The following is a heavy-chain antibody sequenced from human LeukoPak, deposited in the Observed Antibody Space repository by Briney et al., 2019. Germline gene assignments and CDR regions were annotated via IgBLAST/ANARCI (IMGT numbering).Heavy chain of an antibody. CDR1: GYTFTGYY. CDR3: ARGDYYDSSGYYYGLGD. CDR2: INPSGGST. D-gene: IGHD3-22*01. Sequence: ASVKVSCKASGYTFTGYYMHWVRQAPGQGLEWMGIINPSGGSTSYAQKFQGRVTMTRDTSTSTVYMELSSLRSEDTAVYYCARGDYYDSSGYYYGLGDWGQGTLVTVSS. V-gene: IGHV1-46*03. J-gene: IGHJ4*02.